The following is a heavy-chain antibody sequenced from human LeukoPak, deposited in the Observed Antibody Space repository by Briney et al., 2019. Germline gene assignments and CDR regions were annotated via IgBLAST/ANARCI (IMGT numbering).Heavy chain of an antibody. Sequence: GGSLRLSCAASGFTFSSSAMSWVRQAPGKGLEWVSGISWNSGSIDYADSVKGRFTISRDNAKNSLYLQMNSLRVEDTAFYYCAKDNRRHYTSGPNPDSLHWGQGALVTVSS. CDR3: AKDNRRHYTSGPNPDSLH. D-gene: IGHD6-19*01. CDR1: GFTFSSSA. V-gene: IGHV3-9*01. CDR2: ISWNSGSI. J-gene: IGHJ4*02.